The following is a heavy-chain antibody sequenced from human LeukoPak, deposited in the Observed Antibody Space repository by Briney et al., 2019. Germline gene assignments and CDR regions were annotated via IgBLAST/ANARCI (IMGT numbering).Heavy chain of an antibody. CDR3: ARDLYTGTTGIPQWFDP. J-gene: IGHJ5*02. D-gene: IGHD1-1*01. Sequence: PGGPLRLSCAASGFTFSSYSMNWVRQAPGKGLEWVSSISSSSSYIYYADSVKGRFTISRDNAKNSLYLQMNSLRAEDTAVYYCARDLYTGTTGIPQWFDPWGQGTLVTVSS. V-gene: IGHV3-21*01. CDR2: ISSSSSYI. CDR1: GFTFSSYS.